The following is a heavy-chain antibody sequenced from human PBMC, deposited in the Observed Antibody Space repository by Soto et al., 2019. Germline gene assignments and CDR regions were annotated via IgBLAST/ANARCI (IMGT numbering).Heavy chain of an antibody. J-gene: IGHJ4*02. Sequence: SGPTLVNPPQTLTLTCTFSGFSLSTSGVGVGWIRQPPGKALEWLALIYWDDDKRYSPSLKSRLTITKDTSKNHVVLTMTNMDPVDTATYYCAHRPSYCSGGSCYSGFDYWGQGTLVTVSS. CDR3: AHRPSYCSGGSCYSGFDY. CDR1: GFSLSTSGVG. CDR2: IYWDDDK. V-gene: IGHV2-5*02. D-gene: IGHD2-15*01.